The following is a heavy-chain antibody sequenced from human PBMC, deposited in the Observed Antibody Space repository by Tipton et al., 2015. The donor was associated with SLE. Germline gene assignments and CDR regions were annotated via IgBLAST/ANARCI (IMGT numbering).Heavy chain of an antibody. J-gene: IGHJ4*02. D-gene: IGHD1-26*01. CDR3: VRINSGASRLFDY. CDR2: IYYTGSS. CDR1: GGSMNDYY. V-gene: IGHV4-59*08. Sequence: LRLSCTVSGGSMNDYYWSWIRQPPGKGLEWIGYIYYTGSSNHNPSLKGRVTMSVDTSKNQFSLRLRSVTAADTAVYYCVRINSGASRLFDYWGQGMLVAVSS.